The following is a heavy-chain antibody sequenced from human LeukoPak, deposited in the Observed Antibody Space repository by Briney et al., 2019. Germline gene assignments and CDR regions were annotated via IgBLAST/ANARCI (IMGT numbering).Heavy chain of an antibody. J-gene: IGHJ4*02. CDR2: ISSTGVI. CDR1: RFTFSDYP. Sequence: GGSLRLSCAASRFTFSDYPMNWVRQTPGKGLEWVSYISSTGVIYYADSVRARFSISRDNAMNSVYMQMNSLRAEDTALYYCARDHNWGFDYWGRGTLVTVSS. D-gene: IGHD7-27*01. V-gene: IGHV3-69-1*01. CDR3: ARDHNWGFDY.